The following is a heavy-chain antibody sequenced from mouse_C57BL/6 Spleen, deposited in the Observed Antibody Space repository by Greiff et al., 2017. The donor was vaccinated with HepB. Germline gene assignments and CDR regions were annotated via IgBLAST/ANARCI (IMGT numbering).Heavy chain of an antibody. D-gene: IGHD1-1*01. CDR3: ARYYGSRWWYFDV. Sequence: VQLQQSGPELVKPGASVKMSCKASGYTFTDYNMHWVKQSHGKSLEWIGYINPNNGGTSYNQKFKGKATLTVNKSSSTAYMELRSLTSEDSAVYYCARYYGSRWWYFDVWGTGTTVTVSS. J-gene: IGHJ1*03. CDR2: INPNNGGT. CDR1: GYTFTDYN. V-gene: IGHV1-22*01.